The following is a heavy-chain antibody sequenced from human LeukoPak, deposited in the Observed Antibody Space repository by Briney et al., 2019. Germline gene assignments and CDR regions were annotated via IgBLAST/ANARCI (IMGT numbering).Heavy chain of an antibody. CDR2: ISAYNGNT. Sequence: ASVTVSCKASGYTFTTYGISWVRQAPGQGLEWMGWISAYNGNTNYAQKLQGRVTMTTDTSTSTAYMELRSLRSDDTAVYYCATIVPAAMEVGFDPWGQGTLVTVSS. V-gene: IGHV1-18*04. CDR3: ATIVPAAMEVGFDP. CDR1: GYTFTTYG. D-gene: IGHD2-2*01. J-gene: IGHJ5*02.